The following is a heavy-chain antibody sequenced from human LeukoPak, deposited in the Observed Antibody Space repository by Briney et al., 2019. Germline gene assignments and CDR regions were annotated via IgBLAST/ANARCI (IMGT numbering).Heavy chain of an antibody. CDR2: IGNSGRYI. CDR1: GFTLNNYA. J-gene: IGHJ3*02. V-gene: IGHV3-21*01. Sequence: PGGSLRLSCAASGFTLNNYAMNWVRQAPGKGLEWVSTIGNSGRYINYVASVKGRFTISRDNAKNSVYLHMSSLRAEDTAHYYCAGYSGYDGGAFDTWGQGTMVTVSS. D-gene: IGHD5-12*01. CDR3: AGYSGYDGGAFDT.